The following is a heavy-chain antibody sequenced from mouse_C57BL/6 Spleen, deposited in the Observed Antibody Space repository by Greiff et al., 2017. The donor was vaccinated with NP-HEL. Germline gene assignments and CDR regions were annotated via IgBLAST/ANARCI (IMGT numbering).Heavy chain of an antibody. CDR2: INPGSGGT. CDR1: GYAFTNYL. V-gene: IGHV1-54*01. Sequence: QVQLKQSGAELVRPGTSVKVSCKASGYAFTNYLIEWVKQRPGQGLEWIGVINPGSGGTNYNEKFKGKATLTADKSSSTAYMQLSSLTSEDSAVYFCAREEVYYGSSYPFFDYWGQGTTLTVSS. CDR3: AREEVYYGSSYPFFDY. D-gene: IGHD1-1*01. J-gene: IGHJ2*01.